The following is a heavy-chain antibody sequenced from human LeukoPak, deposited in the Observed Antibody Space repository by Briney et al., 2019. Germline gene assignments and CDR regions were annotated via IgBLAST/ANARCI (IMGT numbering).Heavy chain of an antibody. Sequence: ASVKVSCRASGYTFSNYGIAWVRQAPGQGLEWMGWISGYQGSTKYAQNFQGRVTMTIDRSTSTAYMELSSLRSEDTAVYYCARINDYWGQGTLVTVSS. J-gene: IGHJ4*02. CDR2: ISGYQGST. CDR1: GYTFSNYG. CDR3: ARINDY. V-gene: IGHV1-18*01.